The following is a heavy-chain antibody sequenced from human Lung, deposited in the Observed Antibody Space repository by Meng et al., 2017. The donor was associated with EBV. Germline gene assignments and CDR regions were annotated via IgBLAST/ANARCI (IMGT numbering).Heavy chain of an antibody. Sequence: RQASGPGSVHPSETLALNCTVCGGSISTSSYYWCWLRQPPGKGLEWIGSIYYSGSTYYNPSLKSRVTISVDTSKNQFSLKLSSVTAADTAVYYCARDNRYYGSGSYYLPWGQGTLVTVSS. V-gene: IGHV4-39*02. D-gene: IGHD3-10*01. J-gene: IGHJ5*02. CDR3: ARDNRYYGSGSYYLP. CDR2: IYYSGST. CDR1: GGSISTSSYY.